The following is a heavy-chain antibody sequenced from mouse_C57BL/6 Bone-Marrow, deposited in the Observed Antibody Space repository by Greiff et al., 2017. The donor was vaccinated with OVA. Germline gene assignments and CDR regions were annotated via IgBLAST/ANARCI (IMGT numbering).Heavy chain of an antibody. D-gene: IGHD1-1*01. CDR2: ISSGSSTI. CDR1: GFTFSDYG. V-gene: IGHV5-17*01. J-gene: IGHJ2*01. CDR3: ARGDYYGSSYVGYFDY. Sequence: EVHLVESGGGLVKPGGSLKLSCAASGFTFSDYGMPWVRQAPEKGLEWVAYISSGSSTIYYADTVKGRFTISRDNAKNTLFLQMTSLRSEDTAMYYCARGDYYGSSYVGYFDYWGQGTTLTVSS.